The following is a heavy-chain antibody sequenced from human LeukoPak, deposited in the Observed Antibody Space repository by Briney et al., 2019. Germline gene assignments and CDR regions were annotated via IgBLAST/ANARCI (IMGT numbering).Heavy chain of an antibody. CDR2: ISSKGGNT. CDR1: VFTFSDYA. J-gene: IGHJ4*02. CDR3: AKAWAYGGNSGGDY. V-gene: IGHV3-64*04. Sequence: PGGALRLSCSASVFTFSDYAMFWGREALGKGVEYVSAISSKGGNTYYADSLKGRFTISRENSQNPMYLKMNSPRVEETAVYYCAKAWAYGGNSGGDYWGQGTLVTVSS. D-gene: IGHD4-23*01.